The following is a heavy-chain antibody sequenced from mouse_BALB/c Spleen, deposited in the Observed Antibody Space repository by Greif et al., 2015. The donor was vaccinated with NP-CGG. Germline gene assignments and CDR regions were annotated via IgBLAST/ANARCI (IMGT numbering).Heavy chain of an antibody. CDR3: ARDVGFDY. D-gene: IGHD4-1*01. Sequence: EVKVEESGGGLVQPGGPLRLSCATSGFTFTDYYMSWVRQPPGKALEWLGFIRNKANGYTTEYSASVKGRFTISRDNSQSILYLQMNTLRAEDSATYYCARDVGFDYWGQGTTLTVSS. CDR2: IRNKANGYTT. V-gene: IGHV7-3*02. CDR1: GFTFTDYY. J-gene: IGHJ2*01.